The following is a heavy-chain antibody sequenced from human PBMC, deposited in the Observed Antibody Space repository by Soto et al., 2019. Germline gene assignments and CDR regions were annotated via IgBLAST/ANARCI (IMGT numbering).Heavy chain of an antibody. V-gene: IGHV3-7*01. D-gene: IGHD2-2*01. CDR1: GLTFSTYW. CDR3: ARGIIPASIRAFDI. Sequence: GGSLRLSCAASGLTFSTYWMTWVRQAPGKGLEWVAHIKGDGSDKHYVDSVKGRFTLARDNAKNSLYLQMNGLKAEDTAVYYCARGIIPASIRAFDIWGQGTMVTVSS. J-gene: IGHJ3*02. CDR2: IKGDGSDK.